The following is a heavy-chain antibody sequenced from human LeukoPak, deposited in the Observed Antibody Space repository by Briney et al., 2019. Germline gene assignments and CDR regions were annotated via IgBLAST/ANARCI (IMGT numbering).Heavy chain of an antibody. D-gene: IGHD2-2*02. CDR3: ARVYTTSWSGSYFDY. CDR2: TRNKANRYTT. CDR1: GFTFSDHY. Sequence: GGSLRLSCAASGFTFSDHYMDWVRQAPGKGLEWVGRTRNKANRYTTEYAASVEGRFTFSRDGSKNSLYLQMNSLKTEDTAVYYCARVYTTSWSGSYFDYWGQGTLVTVSS. V-gene: IGHV3-72*01. J-gene: IGHJ4*02.